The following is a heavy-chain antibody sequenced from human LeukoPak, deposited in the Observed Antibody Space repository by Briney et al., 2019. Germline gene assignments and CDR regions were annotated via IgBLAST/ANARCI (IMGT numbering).Heavy chain of an antibody. D-gene: IGHD3-22*01. J-gene: IGHJ4*02. Sequence: GGSLRLSCAASGFTFSNYAMSWVRQAPGKGLEWVSAISGSGLSTSYADSVKGRFTISRDNSKNTLYLQMNSLRAEDTAVYYCARDLGTTMITSLGYWGQGTLVTVSS. V-gene: IGHV3-23*01. CDR3: ARDLGTTMITSLGY. CDR1: GFTFSNYA. CDR2: ISGSGLST.